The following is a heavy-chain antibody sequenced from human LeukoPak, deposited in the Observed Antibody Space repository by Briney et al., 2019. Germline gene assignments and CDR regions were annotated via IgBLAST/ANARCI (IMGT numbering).Heavy chain of an antibody. CDR2: ISYDGSNE. V-gene: IGHV3-30-3*01. D-gene: IGHD3-10*01. CDR3: ARVGYYSSGPFSYFDY. J-gene: IGHJ4*02. Sequence: PGGSLRLSCAASGFTFSRYAVHWVRQAPGKGLEWVAVISYDGSNEYYAESVKGRFTISRDSSENTLYLEMNSLRVEDTAVYYCARVGYYSSGPFSYFDYWGQGTLVTVSS. CDR1: GFTFSRYA.